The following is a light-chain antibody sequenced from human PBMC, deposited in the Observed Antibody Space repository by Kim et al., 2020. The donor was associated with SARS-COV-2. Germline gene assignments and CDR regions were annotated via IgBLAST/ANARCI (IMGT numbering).Light chain of an antibody. J-gene: IGLJ3*02. V-gene: IGLV3-19*01. Sequence: SSELTQDPAVSVALGQTVRITCQGDSLRSYFASWYQQKPGQAPVLVIYGKNKRPSGIPDRFSGSSSGNTASLTITGAQAGDEADYYCNSRDSSGNHWVFGGGTQLTVL. CDR3: NSRDSSGNHWV. CDR1: SLRSYF. CDR2: GKN.